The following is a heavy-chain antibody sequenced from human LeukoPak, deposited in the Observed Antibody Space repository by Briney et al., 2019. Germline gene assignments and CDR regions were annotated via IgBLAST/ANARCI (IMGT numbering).Heavy chain of an antibody. CDR3: ARDFAADDAFDI. D-gene: IGHD6-25*01. Sequence: GGSLRLSCAASGFTFSSYEMNWVRQAPGKGLEWVSSISSSSSYIYYADSVKGRFTISRDNAKNSLYLQMNSLRAEDTAVYYCARDFAADDAFDIWGQGTMVTVSS. CDR2: ISSSSSYI. CDR1: GFTFSSYE. J-gene: IGHJ3*02. V-gene: IGHV3-21*01.